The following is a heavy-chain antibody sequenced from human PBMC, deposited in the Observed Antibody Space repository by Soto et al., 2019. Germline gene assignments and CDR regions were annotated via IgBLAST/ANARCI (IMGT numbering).Heavy chain of an antibody. J-gene: IGHJ4*02. CDR3: GRVRIEGGYDILTGYSANYY. D-gene: IGHD3-9*01. CDR2: ISAYNGNT. Sequence: QVQLVQSGAEVKKPGASVKVSCKASGYTFTSYGISWVRQAPGHGLEWMGWISAYNGNTNYAQKLQGRFTMTTDPTTSTAYMELRSLRSDDTAAYYCGRVRIEGGYDILTGYSANYYWVQGTLVTVFS. CDR1: GYTFTSYG. V-gene: IGHV1-18*04.